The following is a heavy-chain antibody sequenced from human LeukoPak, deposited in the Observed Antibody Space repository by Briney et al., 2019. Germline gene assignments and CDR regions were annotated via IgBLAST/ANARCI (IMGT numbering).Heavy chain of an antibody. CDR2: IKSDGSST. Sequence: GGSLILSCAASGFTFSRYWMHWVRQAPGKGLVWVSCIKSDGSSTSIADSAKGRFTISRDNAKNTVYLQMNSLRAEDTAVYYCVRDNRSYNFDYWGQGTLVTVSS. V-gene: IGHV3-74*01. CDR1: GFTFSRYW. CDR3: VRDNRSYNFDY. D-gene: IGHD1-26*01. J-gene: IGHJ4*02.